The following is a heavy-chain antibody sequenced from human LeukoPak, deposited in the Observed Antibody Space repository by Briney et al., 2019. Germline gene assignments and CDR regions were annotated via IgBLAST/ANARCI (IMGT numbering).Heavy chain of an antibody. CDR1: GFTFSSYW. Sequence: GGSLRLSCAASGFTFSSYWMSWVRQAPGKGLEWVANIKQDGSEKYYVDSVKGRFTISRDNAKNSLYLQMNSLRAEDTAVYYCARDFRLLTGDLDYWGQGTLVTVSS. V-gene: IGHV3-7*03. CDR2: IKQDGSEK. D-gene: IGHD7-27*01. J-gene: IGHJ4*02. CDR3: ARDFRLLTGDLDY.